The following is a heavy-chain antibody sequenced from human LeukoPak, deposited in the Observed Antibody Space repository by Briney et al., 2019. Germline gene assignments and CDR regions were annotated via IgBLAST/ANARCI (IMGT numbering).Heavy chain of an antibody. CDR3: ARGGVWGSYRYPVAY. CDR2: IYHSGST. V-gene: IGHV4-4*02. D-gene: IGHD3-16*02. Sequence: PSGTLSLTCAVSGGSISSSNWWSWVRQPPGKGLEWIGEIYHSGSTSYNPSLKSRVTISVDKSKNQFSLKLSSVTAADTAVYYCARGGVWGSYRYPVAYWGQGTLVTVSS. CDR1: GGSISSSNW. J-gene: IGHJ4*02.